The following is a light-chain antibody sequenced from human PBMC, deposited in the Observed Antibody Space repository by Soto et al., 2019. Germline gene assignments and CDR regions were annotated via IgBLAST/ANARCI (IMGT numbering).Light chain of an antibody. Sequence: SVLTQPASVSGSPGQWIPMACTRSRSDICAYNYLSWYQQHLGKAPKLMIYEVSDRPSGVSHRFSGSKSDNTASLTISGLQTDDEADYYCSSYTSSRTLVFGTGTKVTVL. CDR2: EVS. CDR3: SSYTSSRTLV. CDR1: RSDICAYNY. V-gene: IGLV2-14*01. J-gene: IGLJ1*01.